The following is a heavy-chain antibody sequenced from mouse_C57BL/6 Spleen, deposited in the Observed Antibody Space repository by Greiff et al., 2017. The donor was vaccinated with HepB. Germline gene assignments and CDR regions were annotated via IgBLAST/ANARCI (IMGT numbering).Heavy chain of an antibody. CDR1: GYTFTSYW. J-gene: IGHJ2*01. D-gene: IGHD1-1*01. Sequence: QVHVKQSGAELAKPGASVKLSCKASGYTFTSYWMHWVKQRPGQGLEWIGYINPSSGYTKYNQKFKDKATLTADKSSSTAYMQLSSLTYEDSAVYYCARGDYYGSSRFDYWGQGTTLTVSS. V-gene: IGHV1-7*01. CDR2: INPSSGYT. CDR3: ARGDYYGSSRFDY.